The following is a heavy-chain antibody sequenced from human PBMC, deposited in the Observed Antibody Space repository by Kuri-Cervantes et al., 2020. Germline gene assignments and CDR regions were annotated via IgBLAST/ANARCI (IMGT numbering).Heavy chain of an antibody. V-gene: IGHV1-69*02. CDR2: IIPILGIA. Sequence: SVKVSCKASGGTFSSYTISWVRQAPGQGLEWMGRIIPILGIANYAQKFQGRVTITADKSTSTAYMELSSLRSEDTAVYYCARGGGYGDGLIRYYYYYGMDVWGQGTTVTVSS. CDR3: ARGGGYGDGLIRYYYYYGMDV. D-gene: IGHD5-12*01. CDR1: GGTFSSYT. J-gene: IGHJ6*02.